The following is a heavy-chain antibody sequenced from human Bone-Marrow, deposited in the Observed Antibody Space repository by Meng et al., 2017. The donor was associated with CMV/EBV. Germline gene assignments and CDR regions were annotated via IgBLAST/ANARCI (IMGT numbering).Heavy chain of an antibody. V-gene: IGHV3-74*01. Sequence: GESLKISCAASGFTFSSYWMHWVRQAPGKGLVWVSRINSDGSSTSYADSVKGRFTISRDNAKNTLYLQMNSLRAEDTAVYYCAREILGYSSSPDYWGQGTLVTDSS. CDR1: GFTFSSYW. CDR2: INSDGSST. J-gene: IGHJ4*02. D-gene: IGHD6-13*01. CDR3: AREILGYSSSPDY.